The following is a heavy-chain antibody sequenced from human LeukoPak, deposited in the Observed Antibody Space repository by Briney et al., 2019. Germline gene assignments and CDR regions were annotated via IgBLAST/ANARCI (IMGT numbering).Heavy chain of an antibody. J-gene: IGHJ5*02. V-gene: IGHV1-8*01. CDR1: GYTFTSYD. D-gene: IGHD6-13*01. CDR3: ARRGYSSSWDNWFDP. Sequence: ASVKVSCKASGYTFTSYDINWVRQATGQGLEWMGWMNPNSGNTGYAQKFQGRVTMTRNTSISTAYMELSSLRSEDTAVYYCARRGYSSSWDNWFDPWGQGTLVTVSS. CDR2: MNPNSGNT.